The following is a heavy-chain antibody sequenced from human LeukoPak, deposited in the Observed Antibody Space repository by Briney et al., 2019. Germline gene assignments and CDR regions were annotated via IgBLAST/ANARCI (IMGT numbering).Heavy chain of an antibody. CDR3: AKDQRVIDGNFDY. CDR2: IWYDGSNK. J-gene: IGHJ4*02. V-gene: IGHV3-33*06. Sequence: GGSLRLSCAASGFTFSSYGMHWVRQAPGKGLEWVAVIWYDGSNKYYADSVKGRFTISRDNSKNTLYLQMNSLRAEDTAVYYCAKDQRVIDGNFDYWGQGTLVTVSS. D-gene: IGHD2-21*01. CDR1: GFTFSSYG.